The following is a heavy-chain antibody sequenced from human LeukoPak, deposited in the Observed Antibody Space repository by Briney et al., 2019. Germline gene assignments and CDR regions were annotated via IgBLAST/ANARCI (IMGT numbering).Heavy chain of an antibody. D-gene: IGHD2-2*01. CDR3: ARLRQGSIGY. CDR1: GGSINSGDYY. Sequence: SETLSLTCTVSGGSINSGDYYWNWIRQPPGKGLEWIGNIYYSGSTYYNPSLKSRVTISVDTSKIQFSLKLSSVTAADTAVYYCARLRQGSIGYWGQGTLVTVSS. J-gene: IGHJ4*02. CDR2: IYYSGST. V-gene: IGHV4-39*07.